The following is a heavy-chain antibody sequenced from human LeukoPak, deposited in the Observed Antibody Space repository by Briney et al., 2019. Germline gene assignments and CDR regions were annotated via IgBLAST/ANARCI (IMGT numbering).Heavy chain of an antibody. CDR3: ARATYDNSPYPSRFDF. D-gene: IGHD3-22*01. V-gene: IGHV4-31*03. CDR2: IYYIGPTYSIYCSRNT. CDR1: RVPICSRASS. Sequence: PSETLSHTCCVYRVPICSRASSSSCIRQHPGKGLERTGFIYYIGPTYSIYCSRNTYDNESLKSRVSISVDTSETQFSLKLSSVTAADTAVYYCARATYDNSPYPSRFDFWGQGTLVTVSS. J-gene: IGHJ4*02.